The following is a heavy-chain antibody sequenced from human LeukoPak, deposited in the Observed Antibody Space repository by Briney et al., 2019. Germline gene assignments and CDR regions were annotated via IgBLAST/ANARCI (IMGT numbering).Heavy chain of an antibody. D-gene: IGHD4-23*01. CDR1: GGSISSYY. V-gene: IGHV4-59*08. CDR2: IYSSGST. CDR3: ARHHRADGGNSDAFDI. Sequence: ASETLSLTCTVSGGSISSYYWSWIRQPPGQGLEWIGYIYSSGSTNYNPSLKSRVTISVDTSKNQFSLKLSSVTAADTAVYYCARHHRADGGNSDAFDIWGQGAMVTVSS. J-gene: IGHJ3*02.